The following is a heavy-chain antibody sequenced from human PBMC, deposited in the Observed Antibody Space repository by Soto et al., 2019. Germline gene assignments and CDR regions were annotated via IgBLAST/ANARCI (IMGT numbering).Heavy chain of an antibody. CDR2: IRSNRFGATS. J-gene: IGHJ4*02. CDR3: GRGPRHCSSGSFNSIDD. V-gene: IGHV3-49*04. CDR1: GVTFRDHG. D-gene: IGHD2-15*01. Sequence: EVQMVESGGGLVQPGRSLRLSCTGSGVTFRDHGLSWVRQAPGKWREWLGFIRSNRFGATSEIAASVKGRFYISRVESNPSAYLQVNSLQSEDTAVYSCGRGPRHCSSGSFNSIDDWGRGTLVTVSS.